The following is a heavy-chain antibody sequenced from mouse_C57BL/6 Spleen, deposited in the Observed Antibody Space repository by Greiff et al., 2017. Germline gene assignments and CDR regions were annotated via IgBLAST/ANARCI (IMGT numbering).Heavy chain of an antibody. CDR3: ASPAYYSNYFDY. V-gene: IGHV1-55*01. Sequence: VQLQQSGAELVKPGASVKMSCKASGYTFTSYWITWVKQRPGQGLEWIGDIYPGSGSTNYNEKFKSKATLTVDTSSSTAYMQLSSLTSEDSAVYYCASPAYYSNYFDYWGQGTTLTVSS. J-gene: IGHJ2*01. D-gene: IGHD2-5*01. CDR1: GYTFTSYW. CDR2: IYPGSGST.